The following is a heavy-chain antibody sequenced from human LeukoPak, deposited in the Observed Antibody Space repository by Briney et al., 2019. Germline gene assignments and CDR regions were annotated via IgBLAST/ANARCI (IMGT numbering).Heavy chain of an antibody. CDR1: GGSISSGGYS. J-gene: IGHJ4*02. CDR3: ARDVNRYYFDY. V-gene: IGHV4-31*03. CDR2: IYYSGST. Sequence: SQTLSLTCTVSGGSISSGGYSWSWIRQHPGKGLEWIGYIYYSGSTYYNPSLKSRVTISVDTSKNQFSLRLSSATAADTAVYYCARDVNRYYFDYWGQGTLVTVSS.